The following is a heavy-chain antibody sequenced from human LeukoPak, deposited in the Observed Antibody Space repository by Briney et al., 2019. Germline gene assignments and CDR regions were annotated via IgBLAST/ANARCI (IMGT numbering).Heavy chain of an antibody. Sequence: ASVKVSCKASGYTFTDYYIHWVRQAPGQGLEWMGWINPNSGGTNYPQKFQGRVTMTRDTSISTAYMELSSLRSEDTAVYYCARDPGYCSSTSCLPVIWGQGTMVTVSS. CDR3: ARDPGYCSSTSCLPVI. J-gene: IGHJ3*02. D-gene: IGHD2-2*01. V-gene: IGHV1-2*02. CDR1: GYTFTDYY. CDR2: INPNSGGT.